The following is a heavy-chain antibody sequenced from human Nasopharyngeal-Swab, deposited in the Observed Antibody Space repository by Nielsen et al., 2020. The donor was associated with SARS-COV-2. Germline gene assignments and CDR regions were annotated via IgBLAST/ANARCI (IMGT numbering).Heavy chain of an antibody. J-gene: IGHJ5*02. V-gene: IGHV4-61*02. D-gene: IGHD2-2*01. CDR2: IYTSGST. Sequence: TLSLTCTVSGGSISSGSYYWSWIRQPAGKGLEWIGRIYTSGSTNYNPSLKSRVTMSVDTSKNQFSLKLSSVTAADTAVYYCARALFVVPAGWFDPWGQGTLVTVSS. CDR1: GGSISSGSYY. CDR3: ARALFVVPAGWFDP.